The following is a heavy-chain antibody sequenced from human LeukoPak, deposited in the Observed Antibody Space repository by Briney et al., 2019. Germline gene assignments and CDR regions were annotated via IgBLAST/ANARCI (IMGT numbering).Heavy chain of an antibody. Sequence: PGGSLRLSCAASGFTFSSYAMHWVRQAPGKGLEYVSAISSNGGSTYYANSVKGRFTISRDNSKNTLYLQMGSLRAEDMAVYYCASTVRGVMSWGQGTLVTVSS. J-gene: IGHJ4*02. D-gene: IGHD3-10*02. CDR2: ISSNGGST. V-gene: IGHV3-64*01. CDR1: GFTFSSYA. CDR3: ASTVRGVMS.